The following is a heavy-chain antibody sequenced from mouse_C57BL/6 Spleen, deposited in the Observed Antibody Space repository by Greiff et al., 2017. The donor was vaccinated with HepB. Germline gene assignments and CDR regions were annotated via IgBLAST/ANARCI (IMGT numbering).Heavy chain of an antibody. CDR1: GYTFTSYW. CDR2: INPSSGYT. CDR3: AKIYYGNFRYWYFDV. D-gene: IGHD2-1*01. V-gene: IGHV1-7*01. Sequence: VQLQQSGAELAKPGASVKLSCKASGYTFTSYWMHWVKQRPGQGLEWIGYINPSSGYTKYNQKFKDKATLTADKSSSTAYMQLSSLTYEDSAVYYCAKIYYGNFRYWYFDVWGTGTTVTVSS. J-gene: IGHJ1*03.